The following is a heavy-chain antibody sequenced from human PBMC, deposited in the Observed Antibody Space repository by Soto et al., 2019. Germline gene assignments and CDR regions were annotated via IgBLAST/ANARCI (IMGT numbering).Heavy chain of an antibody. CDR2: IDPSDSYT. V-gene: IGHV5-10-1*01. Sequence: PVESLKISCKGSGYSFTSYWISWVRQMPGKGLEWMGRIDPSDSYTNYSPSFQGHVTISADKSISTAYLQWSSLKASDTAMYYCARLHNYYYDSSGYYSTYDWFDPWGQGTLVTVSS. CDR3: ARLHNYYYDSSGYYSTYDWFDP. D-gene: IGHD3-22*01. CDR1: GYSFTSYW. J-gene: IGHJ5*02.